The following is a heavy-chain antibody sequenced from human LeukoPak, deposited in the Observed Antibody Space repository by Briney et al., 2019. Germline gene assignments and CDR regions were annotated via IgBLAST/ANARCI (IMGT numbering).Heavy chain of an antibody. CDR3: AKDTGYSSGWYDY. D-gene: IGHD6-19*01. J-gene: IGHJ4*02. V-gene: IGHV3-30*04. CDR2: ISYDGDNK. Sequence: GGSLRLSCAASGFTFSSYAMHWVRQAPGKGLQWVAVISYDGDNKYYADSVKGRFTISRDSSKNTLYLQMNSLRAEDTALYYCAKDTGYSSGWYDYWGQGTLVTVSS. CDR1: GFTFSSYA.